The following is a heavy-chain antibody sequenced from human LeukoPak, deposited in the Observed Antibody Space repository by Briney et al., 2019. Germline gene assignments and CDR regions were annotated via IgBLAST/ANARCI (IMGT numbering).Heavy chain of an antibody. CDR3: VRDRDSYVFDY. D-gene: IGHD3-10*02. V-gene: IGHV3-7*01. Sequence: GGSLRLSCAASGFTFNSYWMTWVRQAPGKGLEWVANIMKDGGDKQYVDSVKGRFTISRDNAKNSLYLQMNSLRAEDTAVYYCVRDRDSYVFDYWGQGTLVTVSS. J-gene: IGHJ4*02. CDR1: GFTFNSYW. CDR2: IMKDGGDK.